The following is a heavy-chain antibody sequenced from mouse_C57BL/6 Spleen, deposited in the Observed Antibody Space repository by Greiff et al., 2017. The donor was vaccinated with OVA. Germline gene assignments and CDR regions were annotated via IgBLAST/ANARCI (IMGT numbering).Heavy chain of an antibody. CDR3: AKYGSSPYYYAMDY. J-gene: IGHJ4*01. Sequence: DVHLVESGGGLVKPGGSLKLSCAASGFTFSDYGMHWVRQAPEKGLEWVAYISSGSSTIYYADTVKGRFTIARDNAKNTLFLQMTSLRSEDTAMYYCAKYGSSPYYYAMDYWGQGTSVTVSS. CDR2: ISSGSSTI. CDR1: GFTFSDYG. V-gene: IGHV5-17*01. D-gene: IGHD1-1*01.